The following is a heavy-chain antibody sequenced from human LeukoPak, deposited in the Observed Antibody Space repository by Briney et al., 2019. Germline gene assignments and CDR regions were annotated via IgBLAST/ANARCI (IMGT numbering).Heavy chain of an antibody. CDR1: GYTFTSYY. CDR2: INPSGGST. CDR3: ASDSSGYHSTLDY. D-gene: IGHD3-22*01. Sequence: ASVKVSCKASGYTFTSYYMHWVRQAPGQGLKWMGIINPSGGSTSYAQKFQGRVTMTRDMSTSTVYMELSSLRSEDTAVYYCASDSSGYHSTLDYWGQGTLVTVSS. V-gene: IGHV1-46*01. J-gene: IGHJ4*02.